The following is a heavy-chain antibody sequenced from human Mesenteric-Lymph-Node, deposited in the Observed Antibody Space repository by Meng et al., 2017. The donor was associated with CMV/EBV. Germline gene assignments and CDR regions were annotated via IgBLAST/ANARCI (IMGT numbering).Heavy chain of an antibody. CDR1: GGSISGYY. D-gene: IGHD2-8*01. V-gene: IGHV4-59*01. Sequence: GSLRLSCNVSGGSISGYYWSWVRQTPGQRLEWIGFLFYGETTNYNPSLKSRVTISVDTSKNQFSLKLSSVTAADTAVYYCARGGVLMVYATRFDYWGQGTLVTVSS. J-gene: IGHJ4*02. CDR3: ARGGVLMVYATRFDY. CDR2: LFYGETT.